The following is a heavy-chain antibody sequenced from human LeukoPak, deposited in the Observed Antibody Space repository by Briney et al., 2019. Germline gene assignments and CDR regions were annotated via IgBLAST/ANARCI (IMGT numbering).Heavy chain of an antibody. V-gene: IGHV4-59*02. Sequence: SETLSLTCTVSGYSVNYDYWSWIRQPPGKGLQWLGYIYNSGTIYNPSLQNRVTISLDTSKNQFSLKLSSVTAADTAVYYCARKSVDTAMVTALSHWGQGTLVTVSS. J-gene: IGHJ4*02. CDR3: ARKSVDTAMVTALSH. D-gene: IGHD5-18*01. CDR1: GYSVNYDY. CDR2: IYNSGT.